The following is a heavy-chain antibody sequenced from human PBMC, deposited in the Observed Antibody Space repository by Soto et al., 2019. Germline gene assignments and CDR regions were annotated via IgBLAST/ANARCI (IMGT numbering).Heavy chain of an antibody. CDR1: GSTFSSYA. D-gene: IGHD5-18*01. J-gene: IGHJ4*02. CDR3: AKNGQYTAMAWDDY. V-gene: IGHV3-23*01. Sequence: EVQLLESGGGLVQPGGSLRLSCAASGSTFSSYAMSWVRQAPGKGLEWVSVISGGGGATYYADSVKGRFTISRDNSKNALYLQMNSLRVEDTAVYYCAKNGQYTAMAWDDYWGQGALVTVSS. CDR2: ISGGGGAT.